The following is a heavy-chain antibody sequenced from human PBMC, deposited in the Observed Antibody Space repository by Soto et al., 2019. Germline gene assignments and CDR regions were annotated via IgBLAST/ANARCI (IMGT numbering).Heavy chain of an antibody. CDR1: GFTFSSYW. V-gene: IGHV3-7*01. J-gene: IGHJ5*02. CDR3: ARDSSWELLLGGWFDP. Sequence: PGGSLRLSCAASGFTFSSYWMSWVRQAPGKGLEWVANIKQDGSEKYYVDSVKGRFTISRDNAKNSLYLQMNSLRAEDTAVYYCARDSSWELLLGGWFDPWGQGTLVTVSS. CDR2: IKQDGSEK. D-gene: IGHD1-26*01.